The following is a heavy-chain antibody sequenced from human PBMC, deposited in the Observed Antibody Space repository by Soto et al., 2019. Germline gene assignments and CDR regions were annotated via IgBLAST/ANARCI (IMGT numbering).Heavy chain of an antibody. Sequence: SETLSLTCTGSGGSISSYYWSWIRQPAGKGLEWIGRIYTSGSTNYNPSLKSRVTMSVDTSKNQFSLKLSSVTAADTAVYYCAREWRVITFGGVIVSWYFDYWGQGTLVTVSS. CDR1: GGSISSYY. D-gene: IGHD3-16*02. J-gene: IGHJ4*02. CDR2: IYTSGST. V-gene: IGHV4-4*07. CDR3: AREWRVITFGGVIVSWYFDY.